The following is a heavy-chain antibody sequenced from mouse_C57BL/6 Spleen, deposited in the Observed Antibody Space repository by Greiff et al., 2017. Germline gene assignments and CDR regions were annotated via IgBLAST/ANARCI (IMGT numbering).Heavy chain of an antibody. CDR3: AIERGTVVEDYYAMDY. CDR2: IHPSDSDT. CDR1: GYTFTSYW. J-gene: IGHJ4*01. D-gene: IGHD1-1*01. V-gene: IGHV1-74*01. Sequence: QVQLQQPGAELVKPGASVKVSCKASGYTFTSYWMHWVKQRPGQGLEWIGRIHPSDSDTNYNQKFKGKATLTVDKSSSTAYMQLSSLTSEDSAVYYCAIERGTVVEDYYAMDYWGQGTSVTVSS.